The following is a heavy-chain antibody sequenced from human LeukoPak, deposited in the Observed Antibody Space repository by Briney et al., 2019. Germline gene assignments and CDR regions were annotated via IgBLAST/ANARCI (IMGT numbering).Heavy chain of an antibody. J-gene: IGHJ4*02. CDR2: ITRGSSVGT. CDR3: AKVFYDFWSGPLIWDY. V-gene: IGHV3-23*01. D-gene: IGHD3-3*01. Sequence: GGSLRLSCAASGFTFNIHDMYWIRQAPGKGLECVSVITRGSSVGTYYADSVKGRFAISRDNSKNTLYLQMNSLRAEDTAVYYCAKVFYDFWSGPLIWDYWGQGTLVTVSS. CDR1: GFTFNIHD.